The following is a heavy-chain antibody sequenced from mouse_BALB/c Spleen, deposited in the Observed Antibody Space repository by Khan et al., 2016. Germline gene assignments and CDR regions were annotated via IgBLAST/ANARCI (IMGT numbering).Heavy chain of an antibody. J-gene: IGHJ1*01. CDR3: ASTFWYFDV. CDR2: INPDSSTI. V-gene: IGHV4-1*02. Sequence: EVKLLESGGGLVPPGGSLKLSCAASAFDFSRYWMSWVRQAPGKGLEWLGEINPDSSTINYTPSLKDKFIISRDNAKNTLYLQMSKVRSEDTAIYYCASTFWYFDVWGAGTTGTVSS. CDR1: AFDFSRYW.